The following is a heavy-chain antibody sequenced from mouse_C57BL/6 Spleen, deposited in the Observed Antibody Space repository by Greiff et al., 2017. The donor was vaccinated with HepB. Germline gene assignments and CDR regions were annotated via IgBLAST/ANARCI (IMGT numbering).Heavy chain of an antibody. CDR2: ISSGSSTI. D-gene: IGHD4-1*02. J-gene: IGHJ2*01. Sequence: EVKLVESGGGLVKPGGSLKLSCAASGFTFSDYGMHWVRQAPEKGLEWVAYISSGSSTIYYADTVKGRFTISRDNAKNTLFLQMTSLRSEDTAMYYCARANWEGFDYWGQSTTLTVSS. CDR3: ARANWEGFDY. CDR1: GFTFSDYG. V-gene: IGHV5-17*01.